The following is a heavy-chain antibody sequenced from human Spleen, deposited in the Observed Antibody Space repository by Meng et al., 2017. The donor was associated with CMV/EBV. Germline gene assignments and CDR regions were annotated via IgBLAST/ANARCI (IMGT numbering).Heavy chain of an antibody. V-gene: IGHV5-51*01. CDR2: IYPGDSDT. Sequence: GDALKTSCKGSGYSFTSYWTGWVRQMPGKGLEWMGIIYPGDSDTRYSPSFQGQVTISADKSISTAYLQWSSLKASDTAMYYCARTKGYSSSWYPSYWGQGTLVTVSS. D-gene: IGHD6-13*01. CDR3: ARTKGYSSSWYPSY. CDR1: GYSFTSYW. J-gene: IGHJ4*02.